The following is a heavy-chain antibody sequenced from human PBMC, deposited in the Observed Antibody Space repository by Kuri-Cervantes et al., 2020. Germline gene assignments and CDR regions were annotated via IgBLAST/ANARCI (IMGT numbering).Heavy chain of an antibody. Sequence: GGSLRLSCAASGFTFSSFAMSWVRQGPGKGLEWVSGMTNSGDGYYADSVKGRSTISRDNSKNTLYLQMNSLRAEDTAVYYCARGLRAYCSVISCYQFACWGQGTLVTVSS. CDR1: GFTFSSFA. V-gene: IGHV3-23*01. CDR2: MTNSGDG. J-gene: IGHJ4*02. D-gene: IGHD2-15*01. CDR3: ARGLRAYCSVISCYQFAC.